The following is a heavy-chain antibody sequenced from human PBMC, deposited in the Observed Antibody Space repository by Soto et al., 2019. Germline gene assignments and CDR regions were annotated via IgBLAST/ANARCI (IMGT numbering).Heavy chain of an antibody. CDR2: MNPNSGNT. CDR1: GYTFTSYD. D-gene: IGHD6-19*01. Sequence: ASVKVSCKASGYTFTSYDINWVRQATGQGLEWMGWMNPNSGNTGYAQKFQGRVTMTRNTSISTAYMELSSLRSEDTAVYYCARVRGSSGWYDGGYWGQGTLVTVSS. V-gene: IGHV1-8*01. CDR3: ARVRGSSGWYDGGY. J-gene: IGHJ4*02.